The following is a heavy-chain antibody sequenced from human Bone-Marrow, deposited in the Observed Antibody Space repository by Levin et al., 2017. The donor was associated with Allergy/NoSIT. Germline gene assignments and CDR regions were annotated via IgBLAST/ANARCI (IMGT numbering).Heavy chain of an antibody. D-gene: IGHD4-17*01. CDR2: ISSDGTTT. CDR3: ARPRTTLTNDGFDI. CDR1: GFTFSSYW. Sequence: GGSLRLSCSASGFTFSSYWMHWVRQAPGQGLVWVSRISSDGTTTYYADSVKGRFTVSRDNAKNTLYLQMSSLGAEDTAVYYCARPRTTLTNDGFDIWGQGTMVTVSS. J-gene: IGHJ3*02. V-gene: IGHV3-74*01.